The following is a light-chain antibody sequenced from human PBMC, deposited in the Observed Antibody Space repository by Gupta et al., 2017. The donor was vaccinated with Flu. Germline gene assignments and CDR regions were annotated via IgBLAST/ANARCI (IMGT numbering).Light chain of an antibody. CDR2: AAS. J-gene: IGKJ1*01. Sequence: DIQMTQSPSSLSASVGDRVTITCRASQSISNYLNWYQQKPGKAPKLLIYAASSLQSGVPSRFSGSGSGTDFTLTISRLQPEDFATYYCQQRDSTPRTFGQGTKVEIK. V-gene: IGKV1-39*01. CDR3: QQRDSTPRT. CDR1: QSISNY.